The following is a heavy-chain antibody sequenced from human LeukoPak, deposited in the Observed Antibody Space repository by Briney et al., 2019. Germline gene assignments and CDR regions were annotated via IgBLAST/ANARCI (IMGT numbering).Heavy chain of an antibody. J-gene: IGHJ6*03. CDR3: ARGKPNIVLRFYYMAV. Sequence: ASVKVSCKASGYTFTSYDINWVRQATGQGLEWMGWMNPNSGNTGYAQKFQGRVTMTRNTSISTAYMELSGLRSEDTAVYYCARGKPNIVLRFYYMAVWGKGTTVTVSS. D-gene: IGHD2-8*01. CDR1: GYTFTSYD. CDR2: MNPNSGNT. V-gene: IGHV1-8*01.